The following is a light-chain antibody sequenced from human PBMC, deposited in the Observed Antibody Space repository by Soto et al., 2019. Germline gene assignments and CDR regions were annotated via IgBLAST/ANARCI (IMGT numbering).Light chain of an antibody. CDR2: NAS. V-gene: IGKV3-11*01. Sequence: EMVLRQSPAALSLPPGERATIFCKTSQTISKYLVCYQQKPGQAPRLLINNASNRATGSPARLNGSGSGTDFTITTSSLEPEDFAVYYCQQRSNWPVTFGGGTKVDIK. J-gene: IGKJ4*01. CDR3: QQRSNWPVT. CDR1: QTISKY.